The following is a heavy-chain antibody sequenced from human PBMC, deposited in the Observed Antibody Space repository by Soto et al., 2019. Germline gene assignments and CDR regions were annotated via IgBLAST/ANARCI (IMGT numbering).Heavy chain of an antibody. D-gene: IGHD3-3*01. J-gene: IGHJ6*02. Sequence: ASVTVSCKASGYTFSNYAMHWVRQGPGQRLEWMGWINVDNGNTRYSQKFQGRVTVTRDTSASTAYMELSSLSSEDTAVYYCARDYYDFWSGFYDYYYGMDVWGQGTTVTVSS. CDR3: ARDYYDFWSGFYDYYYGMDV. V-gene: IGHV1-3*01. CDR2: INVDNGNT. CDR1: GYTFSNYA.